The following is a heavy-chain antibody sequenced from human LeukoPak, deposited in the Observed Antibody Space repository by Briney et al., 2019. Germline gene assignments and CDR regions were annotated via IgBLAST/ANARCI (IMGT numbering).Heavy chain of an antibody. J-gene: IGHJ4*02. Sequence: SETLSLTCSVSGGSISSGTYYWSWIRQPAGKGLEWIGRIYTSGTTNYNPSLKSRVTISVDTSKNQFSLKLSSVTAADTAVYYCARSHTLRYFDWFFDYWGQGTLVTVSS. CDR2: IYTSGTT. D-gene: IGHD3-9*01. CDR1: GGSISSGTYY. CDR3: ARSHTLRYFDWFFDY. V-gene: IGHV4-61*02.